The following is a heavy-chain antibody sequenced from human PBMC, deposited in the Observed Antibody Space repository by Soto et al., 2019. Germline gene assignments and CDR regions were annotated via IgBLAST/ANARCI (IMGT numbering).Heavy chain of an antibody. CDR2: IWSDGSNE. D-gene: IGHD2-2*01. CDR3: ATDYSSTGYGLVY. CDR1: GFTFSSHG. Sequence: QAQLVESGGGVVQPGRSLRLSCAASGFTFSSHGMHWVRQAPGKGLEWVAVIWSDGSNEYYADSVKGRFTISRDNSKNTLYMQRSSLKVEDTAVYYCATDYSSTGYGLVYWGQGALVTVSS. J-gene: IGHJ4*02. V-gene: IGHV3-33*01.